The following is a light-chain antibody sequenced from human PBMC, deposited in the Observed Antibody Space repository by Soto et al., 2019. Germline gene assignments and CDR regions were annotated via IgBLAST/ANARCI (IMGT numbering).Light chain of an antibody. Sequence: PGERVTLSCRAGQSVGSSYLTWYQQKPGQAPRLLIYGASTRATSIPARFSGSGSGTDFTPTISSLQPEDFAVYYCQQDCNLPPTFGQGTKVEIK. V-gene: IGKV3D-7*01. CDR1: QSVGSSY. J-gene: IGKJ1*01. CDR3: QQDCNLPPT. CDR2: GAS.